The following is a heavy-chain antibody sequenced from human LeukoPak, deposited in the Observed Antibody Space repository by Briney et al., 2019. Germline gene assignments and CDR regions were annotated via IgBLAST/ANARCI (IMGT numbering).Heavy chain of an antibody. Sequence: ASVKVSCKASGGTFSSYAISWVRQAPGQGLEWMGGIIPIFGTANYAQKFQGRVTITADESTSTAYMELSSLRSEDTAVYYCARDITIGTTRFDPWGQGTLVTVSP. CDR2: IIPIFGTA. D-gene: IGHD1-1*01. CDR1: GGTFSSYA. V-gene: IGHV1-69*13. J-gene: IGHJ5*02. CDR3: ARDITIGTTRFDP.